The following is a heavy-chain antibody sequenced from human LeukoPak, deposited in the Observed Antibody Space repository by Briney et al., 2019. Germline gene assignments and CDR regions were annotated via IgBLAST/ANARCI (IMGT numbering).Heavy chain of an antibody. CDR3: ATLIHY. Sequence: GGSLRLSCAASEFTFSAYVMHWVRQAPGKGLEWVAVTSSDGNNKYYTDSVKGRFTISRDNSKNTLYLQMNSLRIEDAAVYYCATLIHYWGQGTLVTVPS. J-gene: IGHJ4*02. CDR2: TSSDGNNK. D-gene: IGHD2-8*01. V-gene: IGHV3-30*03. CDR1: EFTFSAYV.